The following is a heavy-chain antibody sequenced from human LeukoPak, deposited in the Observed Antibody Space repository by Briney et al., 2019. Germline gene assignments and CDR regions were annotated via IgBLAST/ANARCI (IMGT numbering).Heavy chain of an antibody. V-gene: IGHV3-66*02. CDR2: IYSGGST. J-gene: IGHJ3*02. CDR1: AFTVSSNY. D-gene: IGHD3-22*01. CDR3: ARTGPHYYDSSGYYWYAFDI. Sequence: PGGSLRLSCAASAFTVSSNYMNWVRQAPGKGLEWVSIIYSGGSTYYADSVKGRFTISRDISKNTLYLQMTSLRAEDTALYYCARTGPHYYDSSGYYWYAFDIWGQGTMVTASS.